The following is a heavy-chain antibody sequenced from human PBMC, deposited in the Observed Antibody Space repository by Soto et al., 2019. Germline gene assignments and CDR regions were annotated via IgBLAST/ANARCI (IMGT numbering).Heavy chain of an antibody. Sequence: TLGPLRLSPAASGLNFCTHGIRRVRQAPGKGLEWVSAISGSGGSTYYADSVKGRFTISRDNSKNTLYLQMNSLRAEDTAVYYCAKVNWDTGYPIDYWGQGTLVTVSS. D-gene: IGHD5-12*01. CDR3: AKVNWDTGYPIDY. CDR1: GLNFCTHG. CDR2: ISGSGGST. V-gene: IGHV3-23*01. J-gene: IGHJ4*02.